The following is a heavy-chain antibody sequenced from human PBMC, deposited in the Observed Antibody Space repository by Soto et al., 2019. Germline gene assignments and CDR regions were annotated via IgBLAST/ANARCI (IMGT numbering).Heavy chain of an antibody. V-gene: IGHV4-31*03. CDR3: ARRSPGFVGGAFDI. D-gene: IGHD3-16*01. CDR1: GGSISSGGYY. CDR2: IYNSGST. Sequence: QVQLQESGPGLVKPSQTLSLTCTVSGGSISSGGYYWSWIRQHPGKGLEWIGYIYNSGSTYYNPSLKSRVSISVDTSENQFSLKLSSVTAADTAVYYCARRSPGFVGGAFDIWGQGTMVTVSS. J-gene: IGHJ3*02.